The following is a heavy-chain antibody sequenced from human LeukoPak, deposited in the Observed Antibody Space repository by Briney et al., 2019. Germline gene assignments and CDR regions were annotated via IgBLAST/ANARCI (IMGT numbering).Heavy chain of an antibody. J-gene: IGHJ4*02. Sequence: GGSLRLSCAASGFTFSNYWMSWVRQAPGKGLEWVANIKQDRSEKYYVDSVKGRFTISRDNAKNSLYLQMNSLRGEDTAVYYCARDRGVYSRTLGDWGQGTLVTVSS. CDR2: IKQDRSEK. CDR3: ARDRGVYSRTLGD. V-gene: IGHV3-7*01. D-gene: IGHD6-13*01. CDR1: GFTFSNYW.